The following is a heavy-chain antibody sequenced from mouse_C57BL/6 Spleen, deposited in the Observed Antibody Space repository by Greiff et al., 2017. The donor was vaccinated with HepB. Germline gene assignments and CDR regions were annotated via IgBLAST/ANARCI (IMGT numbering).Heavy chain of an antibody. V-gene: IGHV1-22*01. CDR3: ARERGSNYGAMDY. J-gene: IGHJ4*01. CDR2: INPNNGGT. CDR1: GYTFTDYN. D-gene: IGHD2-5*01. Sequence: VQLQQSGPELVKPGASVKMSCKASGYTFTDYNMHWVKQSHGKSLEWIGYINPNNGGTSYNQKFKGKATLTVNKSSSTAYMELRSLTSEDSAVYYCARERGSNYGAMDYWGQGTSVTVSS.